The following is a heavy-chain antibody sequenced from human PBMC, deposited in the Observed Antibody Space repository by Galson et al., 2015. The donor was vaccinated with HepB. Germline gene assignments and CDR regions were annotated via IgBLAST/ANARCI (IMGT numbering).Heavy chain of an antibody. CDR3: ARSPAGDFDY. D-gene: IGHD2-2*01. J-gene: IGHJ4*02. CDR1: GFTFSNYR. V-gene: IGHV3-74*01. Sequence: SLRLSCAASGFTFSNYRMHWVRQAPGKGLVWVSHINSDGSGTSYADSVKGRFTISRDNAKNTLYLQMNSLRAEDTSVYYCARSPAGDFDYWGQGTLVTVSS. CDR2: INSDGSGT.